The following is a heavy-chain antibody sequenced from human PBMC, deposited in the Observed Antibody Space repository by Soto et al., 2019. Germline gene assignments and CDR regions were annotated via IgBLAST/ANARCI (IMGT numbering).Heavy chain of an antibody. CDR2: IYSSGST. J-gene: IGHJ6*02. Sequence: QVQLQESGPGLVRPSKTLSLTCTVSGGSISNSYWSWIRQSPGKGLEWIGYIYSSGSTNYNPSLKSRVTISVDTSKNQFSLKLSSLSAADTAVYYCARHSPPFFYGSGPWDVWGQGTTVTVSS. CDR3: ARHSPPFFYGSGPWDV. D-gene: IGHD3-10*01. CDR1: GGSISNSY. V-gene: IGHV4-59*08.